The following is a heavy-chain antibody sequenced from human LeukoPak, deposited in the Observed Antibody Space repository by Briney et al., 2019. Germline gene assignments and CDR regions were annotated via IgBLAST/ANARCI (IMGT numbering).Heavy chain of an antibody. V-gene: IGHV4-39*07. J-gene: IGHJ4*02. CDR1: GGSINNNNYY. Sequence: SETLSLTCTVSGGSINNNNYYWGWIRRPPGKGLYWIGSIYYSGSTYYNPSLKSRVTMSVDTSKNQFSLRLSSVTAADTAVYYCARTAYSGSYYVDYWGQGTLVTVSS. CDR3: ARTAYSGSYYVDY. D-gene: IGHD1-26*01. CDR2: IYYSGST.